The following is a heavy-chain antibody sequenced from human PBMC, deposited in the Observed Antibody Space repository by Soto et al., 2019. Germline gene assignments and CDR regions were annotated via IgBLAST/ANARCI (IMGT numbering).Heavy chain of an antibody. CDR3: ARRERAAGTDWWFDP. D-gene: IGHD6-13*01. V-gene: IGHV4-39*01. CDR2: IYYSGST. CDR1: GGSISSSSFH. Sequence: QLQLQESGPGLVKPSETLSLTCTVSGGSISSSSFHWGWIRQPPGKGLEWIGSIYYSGSTYYSPALKSRVTISVDTSKNQLSVELSSVTAADPAVYYCARRERAAGTDWWFDPWGQGTLVTVSS. J-gene: IGHJ5*02.